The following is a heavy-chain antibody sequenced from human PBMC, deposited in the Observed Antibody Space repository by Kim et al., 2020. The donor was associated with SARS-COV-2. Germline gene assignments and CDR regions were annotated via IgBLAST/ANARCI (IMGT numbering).Heavy chain of an antibody. CDR3: AKFYPVYRPYSGSEVNDY. CDR1: GFTFSDYA. D-gene: IGHD6-6*01. Sequence: GGSLRLSCAASGFTFSDYAMNWVRQAPGKGLEWVSTISSSGDSTYYADSVKGRFTISRDNSKNTLYLQMNSLRAEDTAIYYCAKFYPVYRPYSGSEVNDYWGQGTLVTVSS. CDR2: ISSSGDST. V-gene: IGHV3-23*01. J-gene: IGHJ4*02.